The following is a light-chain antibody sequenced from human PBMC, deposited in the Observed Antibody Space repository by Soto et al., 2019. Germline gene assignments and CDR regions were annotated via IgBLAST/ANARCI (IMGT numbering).Light chain of an antibody. Sequence: EIVLTQSLDTLSLSPGERATLSCRASQSVRSSYLAWYQQKPGQAPRLLIYGASSRATGIPDRFSGSGSGTDFTLTISRLEPEDFAVYYCQQYGSSLLTFGGGTKVEIK. CDR1: QSVRSSY. CDR2: GAS. V-gene: IGKV3-20*01. J-gene: IGKJ4*01. CDR3: QQYGSSLLT.